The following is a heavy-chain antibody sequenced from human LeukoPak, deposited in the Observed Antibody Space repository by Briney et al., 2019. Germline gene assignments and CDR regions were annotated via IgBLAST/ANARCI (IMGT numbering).Heavy chain of an antibody. CDR1: GYSFTSYW. V-gene: IGHV5-51*01. CDR2: IYPGDSDT. D-gene: IGHD2/OR15-2a*01. Sequence: GESLKISCKGSGYSFTSYWIGWVRQMPRKGLEWMGIIYPGDSDTRYSPSLQGQVTISADKSISTAYLQWSSLKASDTAMYYCARHRENIDYNWFDPWGQGTLVTVSS. CDR3: ARHRENIDYNWFDP. J-gene: IGHJ5*02.